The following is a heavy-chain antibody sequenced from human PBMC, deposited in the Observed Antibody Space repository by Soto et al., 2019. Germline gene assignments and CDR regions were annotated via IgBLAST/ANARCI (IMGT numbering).Heavy chain of an antibody. J-gene: IGHJ5*02. CDR2: ISYDGSNK. V-gene: IGHV3-30-3*01. Sequence: QVQLVESGGGVVQPGRSLRLSCAASGFTFSSYAMHWVRQAPGKGLEWVAVISYDGSNKYYADSVKGRFTISRDNSKNTLYLQMNSLRAEDTAVYYCARDQYDFWSGYWNWFDPWGQGTLVTVSS. D-gene: IGHD3-3*01. CDR1: GFTFSSYA. CDR3: ARDQYDFWSGYWNWFDP.